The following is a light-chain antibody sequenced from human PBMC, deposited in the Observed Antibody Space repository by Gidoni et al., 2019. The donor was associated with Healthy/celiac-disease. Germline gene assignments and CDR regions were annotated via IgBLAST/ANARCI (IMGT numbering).Light chain of an antibody. CDR3: QRRSNWPPLT. J-gene: IGKJ4*01. CDR2: DAS. Sequence: EIVLTQSPATLSSSPGERATLSCRASQSVSSYLAWYQQKPGQAPRLLIYDASNRATGIPARFSGSGSGTDFTLTISSLEPEDFAVYYCQRRSNWPPLTFGGGTKVKIK. V-gene: IGKV3-11*01. CDR1: QSVSSY.